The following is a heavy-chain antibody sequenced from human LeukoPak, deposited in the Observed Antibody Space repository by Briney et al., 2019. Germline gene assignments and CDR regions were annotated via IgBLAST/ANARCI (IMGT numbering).Heavy chain of an antibody. J-gene: IGHJ4*02. V-gene: IGHV3-33*05. CDR3: ARDAQRGFDYSNSLEH. CDR1: GLTFSNFP. Sequence: GGSLRLSCAASGLTFSNFPMHWVRQAPGKGLEWVALIQDDGATTNYVDSVRGRFTISRDNFKKTVSLQMNSLRAEDTAVYYCARDAQRGFDYSNSLEHWGQGSLVTVSS. D-gene: IGHD4-11*01. CDR2: IQDDGATT.